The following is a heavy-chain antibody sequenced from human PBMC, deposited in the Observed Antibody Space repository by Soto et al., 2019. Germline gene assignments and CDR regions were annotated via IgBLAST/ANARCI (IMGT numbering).Heavy chain of an antibody. J-gene: IGHJ5*02. CDR3: ANSPPGDQLSWVDP. CDR1: GFSFSSYW. Sequence: PGGSLRLSXAASGFSFSSYWMTWVRQAPGKGLEWVSYISSSSSYTNYADSVKGRFTISRDNAKNSLYLQMNSLRAEDTAVYYCANSPPGDQLSWVDPWGQGTLVTVSS. V-gene: IGHV3-11*06. D-gene: IGHD3-10*01. CDR2: ISSSSSYT.